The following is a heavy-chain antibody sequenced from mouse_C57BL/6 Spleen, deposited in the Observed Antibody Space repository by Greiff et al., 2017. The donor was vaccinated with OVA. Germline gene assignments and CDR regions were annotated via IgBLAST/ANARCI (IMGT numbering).Heavy chain of an antibody. CDR3: ARSDGSGSLLYFDV. Sequence: QVQLQQSGAELARPGASVKLSCKASGYTFTSYGISWVKQRTGQGLEWIGEIYPRSGNTYYNKKFKGKATLTVDKSSSTAYMELRSRTSEDSAVYFCARSDGSGSLLYFDVWGTGTTVTVSS. CDR1: GYTFTSYG. J-gene: IGHJ1*03. V-gene: IGHV1-81*01. CDR2: IYPRSGNT. D-gene: IGHD1-1*01.